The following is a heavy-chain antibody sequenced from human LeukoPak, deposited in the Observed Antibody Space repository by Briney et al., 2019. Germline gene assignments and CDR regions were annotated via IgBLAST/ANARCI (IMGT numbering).Heavy chain of an antibody. CDR2: VDPEDGDT. V-gene: IGHV1-69-2*01. J-gene: IGHJ4*02. CDR1: GYTFTDYY. CDR3: ATSIAAAGPFDY. Sequence: ASVKVSCKASGYTFTDYYMHWVQQAPGKGLEWMGRVDPEDGDTIYAEKFQGRVTITADTSTDTAYMELSSLRSEDTAVYYCATSIAAAGPFDYWGQGTLVTVSS. D-gene: IGHD6-13*01.